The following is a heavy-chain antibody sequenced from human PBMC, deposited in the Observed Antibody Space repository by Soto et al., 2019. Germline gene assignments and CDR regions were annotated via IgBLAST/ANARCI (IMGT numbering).Heavy chain of an antibody. V-gene: IGHV4-4*02. J-gene: IGHJ3*01. CDR1: GGSISSSHW. CDR2: ISHSGTS. CDR3: ARVVLTITRGAFDA. D-gene: IGHD3-9*01. Sequence: QVQLQESGPGLVKPSGTLSLTCAVSGGSISSSHWWTWVRQSPGKGLEYIGEISHSGTSNSNPSLNSRVTLSVDNSKNHFSLTLTSVTAADTAVYYCARVVLTITRGAFDAWGQGTLVIVSS.